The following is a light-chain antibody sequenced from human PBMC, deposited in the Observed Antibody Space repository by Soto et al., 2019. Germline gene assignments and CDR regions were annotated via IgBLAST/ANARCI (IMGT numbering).Light chain of an antibody. V-gene: IGLV2-14*01. Sequence: QPALTQLVSLSGSSRHSLTISCTDTSSDVGGYNYVSWYQQHPGKAPKLMIYDVSNRPSGVSNRFSGSKSGNTASLTISGLQAEDEADYYCSSYTSSSTPLYVFGTGTKVTVL. J-gene: IGLJ1*01. CDR1: SSDVGGYNY. CDR3: SSYTSSSTPLYV. CDR2: DVS.